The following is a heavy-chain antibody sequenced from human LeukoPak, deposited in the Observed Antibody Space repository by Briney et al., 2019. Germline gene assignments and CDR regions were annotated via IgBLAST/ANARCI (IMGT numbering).Heavy chain of an antibody. CDR1: GFTFSSYG. D-gene: IGHD4-17*01. Sequence: GGSLRLSCAASGFTFSSYGMHWVRQAPGKGLEWVAVVSYDGSNKYYADSVKGRFTISRDNSKNTLYLQMNSLRAEDTAVYYCAKQRPTTVVTGYFDYWGQGTLVTVSS. CDR3: AKQRPTTVVTGYFDY. V-gene: IGHV3-30*18. CDR2: VSYDGSNK. J-gene: IGHJ4*02.